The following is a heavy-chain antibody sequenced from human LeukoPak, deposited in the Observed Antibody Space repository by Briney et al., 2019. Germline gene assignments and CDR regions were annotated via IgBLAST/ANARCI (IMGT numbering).Heavy chain of an antibody. Sequence: SGGSLRLSCAASEFTFSSYAMSWVRQAPGKGLEWVSVISGSGGSTYYADSVKGRFTISRDNSKNTLYLQMNSLRADDTAVYYCANSLAVTGLFDYWGQGSLVTVSS. V-gene: IGHV3-23*01. CDR2: ISGSGGST. CDR3: ANSLAVTGLFDY. J-gene: IGHJ4*02. CDR1: EFTFSSYA. D-gene: IGHD6-19*01.